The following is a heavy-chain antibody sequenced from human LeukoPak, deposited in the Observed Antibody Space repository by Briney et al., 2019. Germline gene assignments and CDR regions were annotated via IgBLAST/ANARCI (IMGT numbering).Heavy chain of an antibody. CDR2: ISGSGGST. V-gene: IGHV3-23*01. J-gene: IGHJ5*02. D-gene: IGHD4-17*01. Sequence: PGASLRLSCAASGFTFSSYAMSWVRQAPGKGLEWVSAISGSGGSTYYADSVKDRFTISRDNSKNTLYLQMNSLRAEDTAVYYCAKARIYGDYWWFDPWGQGTLVTVSS. CDR3: AKARIYGDYWWFDP. CDR1: GFTFSSYA.